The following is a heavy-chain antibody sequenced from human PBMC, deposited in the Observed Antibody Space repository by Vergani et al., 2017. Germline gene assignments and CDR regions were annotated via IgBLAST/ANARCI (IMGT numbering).Heavy chain of an antibody. CDR1: GYTFTAYY. D-gene: IGHD3-22*01. CDR2: INPNSGGT. J-gene: IGHJ5*02. CDR3: AGAYYDDSSGCENWFDP. Sequence: QVQLVQSGAEVKKPGASVKVSCKASGYTFTAYYMHWVRQAPGQGLEWMGWINPNSGGTNYAQKFQGRVTMTRDTSISTAYMELSRLRSDDTAVYYCAGAYYDDSSGCENWFDPWGQGTLVTVSS. V-gene: IGHV1-2*02.